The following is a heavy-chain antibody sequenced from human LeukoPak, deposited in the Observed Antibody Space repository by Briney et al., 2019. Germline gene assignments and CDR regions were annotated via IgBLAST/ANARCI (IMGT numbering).Heavy chain of an antibody. Sequence: GGSLRLSCAASGFSFSDQYMSWIRQVPGKGLEWIAYIGPTGSKTSYVESVKGRFFISRDNAEKSLYLQMSSLRGDDTGVYYCARGGNWFDPWGQGTLVTVSS. V-gene: IGHV3-11*01. CDR3: ARGGNWFDP. J-gene: IGHJ5*02. CDR1: GFSFSDQY. D-gene: IGHD3-16*01. CDR2: IGPTGSKT.